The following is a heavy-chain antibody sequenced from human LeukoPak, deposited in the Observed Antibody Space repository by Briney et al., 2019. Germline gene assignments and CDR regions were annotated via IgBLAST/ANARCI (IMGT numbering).Heavy chain of an antibody. CDR3: ARVLVAAGGLFVVY. CDR1: GGSFSGYY. J-gene: IGHJ4*02. CDR2: INHSGST. Sequence: SETLSLTCAVYGGSFSGYYWSWIRQPPGKGLEWIGEINHSGSTNYNPSLKSRVTISVDTSKNQFSLKLSSVTAADTAVYYCARVLVAAGGLFVVYSGQATLVSDSS. D-gene: IGHD6-25*01. V-gene: IGHV4-34*01.